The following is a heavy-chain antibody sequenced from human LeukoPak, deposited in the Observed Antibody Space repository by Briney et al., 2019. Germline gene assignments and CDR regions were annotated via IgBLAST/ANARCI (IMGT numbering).Heavy chain of an antibody. CDR2: INHSGST. Sequence: PSETLSLTCAVYGGSFSGYYWSWLRQPPGKGLEWIGEINHSGSTNYNPSLKSRVTISVDTSKNQFSLKLSSVTAADTAVYYCARIYYYYYMDVWGKGTTVTVSS. V-gene: IGHV4-34*01. CDR3: ARIYYYYYMDV. J-gene: IGHJ6*03. CDR1: GGSFSGYY.